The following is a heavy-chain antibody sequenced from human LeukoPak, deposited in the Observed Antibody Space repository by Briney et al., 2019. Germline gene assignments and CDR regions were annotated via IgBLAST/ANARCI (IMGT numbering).Heavy chain of an antibody. CDR2: VSAGGTYT. J-gene: IGHJ4*02. Sequence: GGSLRLSCAASGFMFNSHAMSWVRQAPGKGLEWVSGVSAGGTYTYYADSVRGWFTISRDNSKNMLYLQMNSLRADDTAVYHCAKGAPWFGELGGQGTLVTVSS. V-gene: IGHV3-23*01. CDR3: AKGAPWFGEL. CDR1: GFMFNSHA. D-gene: IGHD3-10*01.